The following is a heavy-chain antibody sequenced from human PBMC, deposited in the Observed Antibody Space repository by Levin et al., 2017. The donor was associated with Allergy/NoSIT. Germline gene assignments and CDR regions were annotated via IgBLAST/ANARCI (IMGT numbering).Heavy chain of an antibody. D-gene: IGHD1-26*01. Sequence: GGSLRLSCAASGFTFDDYAMHWVRQAPGKGLEWVSGISWNSGSIGYADSVKGRFTISRDNAKNSLYLQMNSLRAEDTALYYCAKGGGSDFDFDYWGQGTLVTVSS. CDR1: GFTFDDYA. V-gene: IGHV3-9*01. CDR2: ISWNSGSI. J-gene: IGHJ4*02. CDR3: AKGGGSDFDFDY.